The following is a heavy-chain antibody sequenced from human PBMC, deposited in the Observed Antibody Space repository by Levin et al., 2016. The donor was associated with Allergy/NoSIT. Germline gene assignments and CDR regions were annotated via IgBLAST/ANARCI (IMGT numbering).Heavy chain of an antibody. V-gene: IGHV3-21*01. Sequence: WIRQPPGKGLEWVSSISSSSSYIYYADSVKGRFTISRDNAKNSLYLQMNSLRAEDTAVYYCARDQHDILTGHAWGQGTLVTVSS. J-gene: IGHJ5*02. CDR3: ARDQHDILTGHA. CDR2: ISSSSSYI. D-gene: IGHD3-9*01.